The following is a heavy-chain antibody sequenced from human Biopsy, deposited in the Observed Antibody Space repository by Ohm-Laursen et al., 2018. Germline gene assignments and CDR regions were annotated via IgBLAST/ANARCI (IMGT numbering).Heavy chain of an antibody. V-gene: IGHV4-59*07. CDR1: DGCINSYY. J-gene: IGHJ4*02. D-gene: IGHD5-18*01. Sequence: SDTLSLTCTVSDGCINSYYWNWIRQPPGKGLEWVGNIYYSGSTNFNPSLKSRVTISVNTYKNQFSLKLSSVAAADTAVYFCARGSSYGYDFDYWGQGTLVAVSS. CDR3: ARGSSYGYDFDY. CDR2: IYYSGST.